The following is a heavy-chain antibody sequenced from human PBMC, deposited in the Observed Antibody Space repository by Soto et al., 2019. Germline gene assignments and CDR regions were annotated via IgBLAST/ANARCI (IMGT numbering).Heavy chain of an antibody. V-gene: IGHV4-31*03. D-gene: IGHD5-12*01. CDR3: ARGKVATIPYYHYYMDV. Sequence: SETLSLTCTVSGGSISSGGYYWSWIRQHPGKGLEWIGYIYYSGSTYYNPSLKSRVTISVDTSKNQFSLKLSSVTAADTAVYYCARGKVATIPYYHYYMDVWGKGTTVTVSS. CDR2: IYYSGST. CDR1: GGSISSGGYY. J-gene: IGHJ6*03.